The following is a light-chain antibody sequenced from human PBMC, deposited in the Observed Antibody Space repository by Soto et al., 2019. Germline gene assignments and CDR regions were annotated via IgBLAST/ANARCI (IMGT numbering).Light chain of an antibody. CDR1: NSNIGNNY. CDR2: DNN. CDR3: GTWDSSLSAGV. Sequence: QSVLTQPPSVSATPGRTVTISCSGSNSNIGNNYVSWYQQLPGTAPKLLIYDNNKRPSEIPDRFSGSKSGTSATLGITGLQPGDEADYYCGTWDSSLSAGVFGTRTKLTVL. V-gene: IGLV1-51*01. J-gene: IGLJ1*01.